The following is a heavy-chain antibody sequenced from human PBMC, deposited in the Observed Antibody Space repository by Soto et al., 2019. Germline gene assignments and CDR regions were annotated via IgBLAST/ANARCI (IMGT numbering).Heavy chain of an antibody. CDR3: AKGDSWELPIDY. J-gene: IGHJ4*02. CDR1: GFTFSSYG. D-gene: IGHD1-26*01. Sequence: QVQLVESGGGVVQPGRSLRLSCAASGFTFSSYGMHWVRQAPGKGLEWGAVISYDGSNKYYADSVKGRFTISRDNSKNTLYLQMNSLRAEDTAVYYCAKGDSWELPIDYWGQGTLVTVSS. CDR2: ISYDGSNK. V-gene: IGHV3-30*18.